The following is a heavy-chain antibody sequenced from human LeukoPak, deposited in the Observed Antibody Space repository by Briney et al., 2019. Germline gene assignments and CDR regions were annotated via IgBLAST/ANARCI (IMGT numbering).Heavy chain of an antibody. CDR1: GGSISSHY. V-gene: IGHV4-59*11. CDR2: IYYSGST. J-gene: IGHJ4*02. Sequence: SETLSLTCTVSGGSISSHYWSRIRQPPGKGLEWIGYIYYSGSTNYNPSLKSRVTISVDTSKNQFSLKLSSVTAADTAVYYCARMNSSGYYYSYFDYWGQGTLVTVSS. D-gene: IGHD3-22*01. CDR3: ARMNSSGYYYSYFDY.